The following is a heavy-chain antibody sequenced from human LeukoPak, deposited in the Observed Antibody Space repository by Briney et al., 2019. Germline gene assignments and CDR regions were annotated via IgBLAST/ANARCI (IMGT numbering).Heavy chain of an antibody. CDR3: ARVDYGSGSYFDY. D-gene: IGHD3-10*01. Sequence: QPGGSLRLPCAASGFTVSSNYMSWVRRAPGKGLEWVSVIYSGGSTDYADSVKGRFAISRDNSKNMLYLQLNSLRAEDTAVYYCARVDYGSGSYFDYWGQGTLVTVSS. J-gene: IGHJ4*02. CDR2: IYSGGST. V-gene: IGHV3-53*01. CDR1: GFTVSSNY.